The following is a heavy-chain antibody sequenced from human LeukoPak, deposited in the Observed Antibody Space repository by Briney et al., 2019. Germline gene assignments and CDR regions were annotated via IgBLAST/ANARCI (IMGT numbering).Heavy chain of an antibody. J-gene: IGHJ3*02. CDR3: ARFQYYDLFYPFDI. V-gene: IGHV3-30-3*01. D-gene: IGHD3-22*01. CDR1: GLTFSSCA. Sequence: GGSLRLSCAASGLTFSSCAMHWVRQAPGKGREWVAVISYDGSNKYYADSVKGRFTISRDNSKNTLYLQMNSLRGEDTAVYYCARFQYYDLFYPFDIWGQGTMVTVSS. CDR2: ISYDGSNK.